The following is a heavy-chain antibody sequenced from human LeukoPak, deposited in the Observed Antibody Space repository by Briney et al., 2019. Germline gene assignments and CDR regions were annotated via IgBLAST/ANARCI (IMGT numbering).Heavy chain of an antibody. D-gene: IGHD4-17*01. Sequence: ASVKVSCKASVYTFTSYGISWVRQAPGQGLEWMGWISAYNGNTNYAQKLQGRVTMTTDTSTSTAYMELRSLRSDDTAVYYCARDSATVTTFDYWGQGTLVTVSS. CDR3: ARDSATVTTFDY. V-gene: IGHV1-18*01. J-gene: IGHJ4*02. CDR2: ISAYNGNT. CDR1: VYTFTSYG.